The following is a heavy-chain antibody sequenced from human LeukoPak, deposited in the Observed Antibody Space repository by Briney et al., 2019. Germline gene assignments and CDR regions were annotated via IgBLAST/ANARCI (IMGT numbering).Heavy chain of an antibody. CDR3: ARARTTFYLDY. CDR1: GGSISSYY. Sequence: SETLSLTCTVSGGSISSYYWSWIRQPPGKGLEWIGYIYYSGSTNYNPSLKSRVTISVDTSKNQFSLKLSSVTAADTAVYYCARARTTFYLDYWGQGTLVTVSS. J-gene: IGHJ4*02. V-gene: IGHV4-59*01. D-gene: IGHD1-14*01. CDR2: IYYSGST.